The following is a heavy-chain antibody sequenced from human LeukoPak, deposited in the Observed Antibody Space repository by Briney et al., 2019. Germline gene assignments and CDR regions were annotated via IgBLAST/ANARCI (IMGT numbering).Heavy chain of an antibody. CDR1: GFTFSSYS. CDR2: ISSSSSYI. CDR3: ARDRVVTRGGFDY. V-gene: IGHV3-21*01. D-gene: IGHD4-23*01. Sequence: PGGSLRLSCAASGFTFSSYSMNWVRQAPGKGLEWVSSISSSSSYIYYADSVKGRFTISRDNAKNSLYLRMNSLRAEDTAVYYCARDRVVTRGGFDYWGQGTLVTVSS. J-gene: IGHJ4*02.